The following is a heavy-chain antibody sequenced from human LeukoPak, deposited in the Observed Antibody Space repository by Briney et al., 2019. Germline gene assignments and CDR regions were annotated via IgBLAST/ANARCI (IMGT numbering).Heavy chain of an antibody. CDR3: ARGGYCSGGSCYSTLIDY. V-gene: IGHV4-59*08. D-gene: IGHD2-15*01. Sequence: LLHTCTVSGRSLSSHYWSWIRQPPGTGLDWIGYIYYSGSTNYTPSLKSRVTISVDTSKNQFSLKLSSVTAAATAVYYCARGGYCSGGSCYSTLIDYWGQGTLVTVSS. CDR2: IYYSGST. J-gene: IGHJ4*02. CDR1: GRSLSSHY.